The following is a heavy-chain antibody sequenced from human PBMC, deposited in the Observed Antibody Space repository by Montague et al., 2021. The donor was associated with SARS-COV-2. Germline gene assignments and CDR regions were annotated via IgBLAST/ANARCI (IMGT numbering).Heavy chain of an antibody. CDR1: GFSLSTSGMC. CDR2: IDWDDDK. CDR3: ARGRYGGNRGYYFDY. Sequence: AVVKPRQTLTLTCTFSGFSLSTSGMCVSWIRQPPGKALEWLALIDWDDDKYYSTSLKTRITISKDTSKNQVVLTMTNMDPVDTATYYCARGRYGGNRGYYFDYWGQGTLVTVSS. D-gene: IGHD4-23*01. V-gene: IGHV2-70*01. J-gene: IGHJ4*02.